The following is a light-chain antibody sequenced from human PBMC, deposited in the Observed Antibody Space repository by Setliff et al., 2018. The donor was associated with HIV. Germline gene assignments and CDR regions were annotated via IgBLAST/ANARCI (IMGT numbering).Light chain of an antibody. V-gene: IGLV2-14*01. CDR3: SSYTSNNLYV. CDR2: EVS. CDR1: SSDVGTYNY. J-gene: IGLJ1*01. Sequence: ALPQPASVSGSPGQSITISCTGTSSDVGTYNYVSWYQQHPGKAPKLMIYEVSTRPSGVSNRFSGSKSGNTASLTISGLQAEDEADYYCSSYTSNNLYVFGTGTKVTVL.